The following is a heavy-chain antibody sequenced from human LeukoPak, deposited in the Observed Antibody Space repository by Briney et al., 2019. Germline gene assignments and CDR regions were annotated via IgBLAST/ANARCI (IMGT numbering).Heavy chain of an antibody. D-gene: IGHD3-9*01. V-gene: IGHV1-2*02. CDR3: ARLLNYDILTGRVDAFDI. J-gene: IGHJ3*02. Sequence: ASVKVSCKASGYTFTSYGISWVRQAPGQGLEWMGWINPNSGGTNYAQKFQGRVTMTRDTSISTAYMELSRLRSEDTAVYYCARLLNYDILTGRVDAFDIWGQGTMVTVSS. CDR1: GYTFTSYG. CDR2: INPNSGGT.